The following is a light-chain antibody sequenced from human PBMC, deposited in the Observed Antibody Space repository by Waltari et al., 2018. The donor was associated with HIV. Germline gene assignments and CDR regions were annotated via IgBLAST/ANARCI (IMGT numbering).Light chain of an antibody. CDR2: GTS. CDR1: QRLNSNY. CDR3: HQYETSPLT. V-gene: IGKV3-20*01. Sequence: EVVLTQSPGTLSLSPGVRATLSCRASQRLNSNYLAWYQQKPGQAPRILIYGTSTRATGIPDRFSGSGSGTDFALTISRLEPEDFAVYFCHQYETSPLTFGGGTRVEV. J-gene: IGKJ4*01.